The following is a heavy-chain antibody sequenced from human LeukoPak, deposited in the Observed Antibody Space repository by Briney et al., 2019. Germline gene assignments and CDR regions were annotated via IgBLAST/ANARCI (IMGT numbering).Heavy chain of an antibody. CDR1: GGSISSYY. J-gene: IGHJ4*02. CDR3: ARHNGPSYYFDY. V-gene: IGHV4-59*08. CDR2: IYYSGST. Sequence: PSETLSLTCSVSGGSISSYYWSWIRQPPGKGLEWIGYIYYSGSTNYNPSLKSRVTISVDTSKNQFSLILSSVTAADTAVYYCARHNGPSYYFDYWGQGTLVTVSS. D-gene: IGHD2-8*01.